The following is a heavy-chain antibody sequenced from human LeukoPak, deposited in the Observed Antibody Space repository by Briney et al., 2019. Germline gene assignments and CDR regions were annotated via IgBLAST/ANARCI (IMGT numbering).Heavy chain of an antibody. CDR2: ISGSGGST. CDR1: GFTFSSYG. J-gene: IGHJ4*02. Sequence: SGGSLRLSCAASGFTFSSYGMSWVRQAPGKGLEWVSAISGSGGSTYYADSVKGRFTISRDNSKNTLYLQMNSLRAEDTAVYYCATRGMVRGVILFLNFDYWGQGTLVTVSS. D-gene: IGHD3-10*01. V-gene: IGHV3-23*01. CDR3: ATRGMVRGVILFLNFDY.